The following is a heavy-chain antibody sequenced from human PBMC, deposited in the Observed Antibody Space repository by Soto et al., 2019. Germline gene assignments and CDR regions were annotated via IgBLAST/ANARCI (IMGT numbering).Heavy chain of an antibody. CDR1: GYTFTSYY. CDR2: INPSGGST. CDR3: ARGDILTGYWTSTLDY. J-gene: IGHJ4*02. Sequence: QVQLVQSGAEVKKPGASVKVSCKASGYTFTSYYMHWVRQAPGQGLEWMGIINPSGGSTSYAQKCQVRVTMTRDTSTSTVYMELSSLRSEDTAVYYCARGDILTGYWTSTLDYWGQGTLVTVSS. V-gene: IGHV1-46*01. D-gene: IGHD3-9*01.